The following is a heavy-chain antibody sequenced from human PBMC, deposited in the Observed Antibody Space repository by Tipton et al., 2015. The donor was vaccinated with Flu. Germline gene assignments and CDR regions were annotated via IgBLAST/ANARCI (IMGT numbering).Heavy chain of an antibody. CDR3: ARVGLLTVFGLLIPNHFDS. D-gene: IGHD3-3*01. V-gene: IGHV4-31*02. CDR1: GGSISSGGYF. CDR2: IYYSGST. J-gene: IGHJ5*01. Sequence: LRLSCTVSGGSISSGGYFWSWIRQHPGKGLEWIGYIYYSGSTSYNPSLKSRLTISVDTSKNQFSLKLSSVTAADTAVYYCARVGLLTVFGLLIPNHFDSWGQGTLVTVSS.